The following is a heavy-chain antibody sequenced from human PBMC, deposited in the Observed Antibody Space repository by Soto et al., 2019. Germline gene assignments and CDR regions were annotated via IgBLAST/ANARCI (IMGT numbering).Heavy chain of an antibody. CDR1: GGTFSSYT. J-gene: IGHJ6*02. CDR3: AIAVAGTHGMDV. Sequence: QVQLVQSGAEVKKPEYSVKVSCKASGGTFSSYTISWVRQAPGQGLEWMGRIIPILVITHYAQKFQGRVKITTDKSTSTADMELSSLRYEDTAAYYCAIAVAGTHGMDVWGQGTTVNVSS. D-gene: IGHD6-19*01. V-gene: IGHV1-69*02. CDR2: IIPILVIT.